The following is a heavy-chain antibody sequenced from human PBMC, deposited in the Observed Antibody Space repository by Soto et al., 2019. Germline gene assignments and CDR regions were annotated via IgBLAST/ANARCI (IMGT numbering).Heavy chain of an antibody. CDR3: PRENWHFDY. Sequence: QVQLVQSGAEVKKPGASVKVSCKTSGYSFSEFRMHWVRQAPGQGLEWMGWVNPINGNTNYAQDFQGRVTMTRDASTKTVYMELSSLTSDDTSTVYCPRENWHFDYWGQGTLITVSS. CDR1: GYSFSEFR. J-gene: IGHJ4*02. CDR2: VNPINGNT. V-gene: IGHV1-2*02.